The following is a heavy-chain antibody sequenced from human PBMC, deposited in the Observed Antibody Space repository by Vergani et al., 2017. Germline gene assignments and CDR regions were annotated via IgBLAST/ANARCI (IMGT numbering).Heavy chain of an antibody. CDR2: IYYSGST. D-gene: IGHD3-22*01. J-gene: IGHJ4*02. Sequence: QLQLQESGPGLVKPSETLSLTCTVSGGSISSSSYYWGWIRQPPGKGLEWIGYIYYSGSTYYNPSLKSRVTISVDTSKNQFSLKLSSVTAADTAVYYCARISNYDSSDYWGQGTLVTVSS. CDR3: ARISNYDSSDY. CDR1: GGSISSSSYY. V-gene: IGHV4-39*07.